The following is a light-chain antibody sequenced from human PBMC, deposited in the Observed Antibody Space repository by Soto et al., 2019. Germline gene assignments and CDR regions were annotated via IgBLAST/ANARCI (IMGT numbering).Light chain of an antibody. CDR3: LQDYNYPRT. CDR2: GAS. CDR1: ESVRGSH. V-gene: IGKV3-20*01. Sequence: EIVLTQSPDTLSLSPGERVTLSCRASESVRGSHLAWYQHKPGQAPRLLMFGASSRATGILDRFSGSGSGTDFTLTINRLEPEDFATYYCLQDYNYPRTFGQGTKVEIK. J-gene: IGKJ1*01.